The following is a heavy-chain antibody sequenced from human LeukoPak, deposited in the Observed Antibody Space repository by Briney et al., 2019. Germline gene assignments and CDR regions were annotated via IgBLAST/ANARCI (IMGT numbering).Heavy chain of an antibody. J-gene: IGHJ4*02. CDR2: IRYDGSNK. V-gene: IGHV3-30*02. D-gene: IGHD6-19*01. CDR1: GFTFSSYG. CDR3: AKDPSSSVGHFDY. Sequence: GRSLRLSCAASGFTFSSYGMHWVRQASGKGLEWVAFIRYDGSNKYYADSVKGRFTISRDNSKNTLYLQMNSLRAEDTAVYYCAKDPSSSVGHFDYWGQGTLVTVSS.